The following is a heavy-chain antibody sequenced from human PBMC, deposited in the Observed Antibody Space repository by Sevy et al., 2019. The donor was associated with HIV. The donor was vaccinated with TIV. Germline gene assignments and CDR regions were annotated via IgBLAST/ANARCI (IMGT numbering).Heavy chain of an antibody. CDR1: GFTFSNAW. Sequence: GGSLRHSCAASGFTFSNAWMSWVRQAPGKGLEWVGRIKSKTDGGTTDYAAPVKGRFTISRDDSKNTLYLQMNSLKTEDTAVYYCTTGYYDFWSGYYRRDAFDIWGQGTMVTVSS. D-gene: IGHD3-3*01. V-gene: IGHV3-15*01. CDR2: IKSKTDGGTT. J-gene: IGHJ3*02. CDR3: TTGYYDFWSGYYRRDAFDI.